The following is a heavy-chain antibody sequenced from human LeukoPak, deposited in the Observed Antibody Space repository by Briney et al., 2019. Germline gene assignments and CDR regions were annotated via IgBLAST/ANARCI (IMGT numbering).Heavy chain of an antibody. CDR1: GYTFTSYG. Sequence: GASVKVSCKASGYTFTSYGISWVRQAPGQGLEWMGWISAYNGNTNYAQKFQGRVTITADKSTSTAYMELSSLRSEDTAVYYCASSEGGPNYYYYYYYMDVWGKGTTVTISS. J-gene: IGHJ6*03. V-gene: IGHV1-18*01. D-gene: IGHD1-7*01. CDR3: ASSEGGPNYYYYYYYMDV. CDR2: ISAYNGNT.